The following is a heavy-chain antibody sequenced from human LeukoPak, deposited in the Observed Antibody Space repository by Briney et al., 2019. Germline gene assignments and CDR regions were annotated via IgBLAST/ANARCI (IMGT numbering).Heavy chain of an antibody. D-gene: IGHD3-16*02. CDR3: ARSSIMITFGGVIVTKLDY. V-gene: IGHV1-18*04. Sequence: ASVKVSCKASGYTFTSYGISWVRQAPGQGLEWMGWICAYNGNTNYAQKLQGRVTMTTDTSTSTAYMVLRSLRSDDTAVYYCARSSIMITFGGVIVTKLDYWGQGTLVTVSS. CDR2: ICAYNGNT. J-gene: IGHJ4*02. CDR1: GYTFTSYG.